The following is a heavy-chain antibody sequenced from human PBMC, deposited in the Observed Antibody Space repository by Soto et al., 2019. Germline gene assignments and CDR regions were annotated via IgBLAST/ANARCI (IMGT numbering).Heavy chain of an antibody. J-gene: IGHJ4*02. CDR2: IIPRLGTP. D-gene: IGHD3-3*01. Sequence: QVQLVQSGAEVKKPGSSVWVSCKASGGAFRNYAISWVRQAPGKGPELMGTIIPRLGTPIYARKFQGRVTITADEFTHTVYMDLNSLGAEDSAIYYCARPVTYYDVWSGYPPFDFWGQGTLVTVSS. V-gene: IGHV1-69*11. CDR1: GGAFRNYA. CDR3: ARPVTYYDVWSGYPPFDF.